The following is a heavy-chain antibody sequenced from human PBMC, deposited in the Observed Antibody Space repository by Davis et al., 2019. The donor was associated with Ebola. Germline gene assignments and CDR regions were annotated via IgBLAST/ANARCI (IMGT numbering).Heavy chain of an antibody. V-gene: IGHV3-43*02. CDR1: GFTFGDYT. D-gene: IGHD1-26*01. Sequence: GESLKISCATSGFTFGDYTMHWVRQAPGKGLERVSFINGDRGRIDYADSVKGRFTISGDNSKNSLYLQMNSLTTEDTALYYCAKAKFSGSALIGHWGQGTLVTVSS. J-gene: IGHJ4*02. CDR3: AKAKFSGSALIGH. CDR2: INGDRGRI.